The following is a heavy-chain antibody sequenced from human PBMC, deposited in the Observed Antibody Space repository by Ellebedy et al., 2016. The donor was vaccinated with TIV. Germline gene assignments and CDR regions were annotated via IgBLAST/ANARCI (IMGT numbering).Heavy chain of an antibody. CDR3: ARDYYGSGSYADAFDI. Sequence: ASVKVSCXASGYTFTGYYMHWVRQAPGQGLEWMGWINPNSGGTNYAQKFQGRVTMTRDTSINTAYMELSRLRSDDTAVYYCARDYYGSGSYADAFDIWGQGTMVTVSS. D-gene: IGHD3-10*01. V-gene: IGHV1-2*02. J-gene: IGHJ3*02. CDR1: GYTFTGYY. CDR2: INPNSGGT.